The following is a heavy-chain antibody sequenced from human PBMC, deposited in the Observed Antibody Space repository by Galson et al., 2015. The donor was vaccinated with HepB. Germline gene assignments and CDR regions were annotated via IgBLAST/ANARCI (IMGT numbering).Heavy chain of an antibody. CDR2: ISTIGEYT. V-gene: IGHV3-11*05. CDR3: AKDLGPARGYYYYGMDV. CDR1: GFTFSDYY. D-gene: IGHD7-27*01. Sequence: SLRLSCAASGFTFSDYYMAWIRQAPGRGLEWVAYISTIGEYTSHADSVKGRFTISRDNSKNTLYLQMNSLRAEDTAVYYCAKDLGPARGYYYYGMDVWGQGTTVTVSS. J-gene: IGHJ6*02.